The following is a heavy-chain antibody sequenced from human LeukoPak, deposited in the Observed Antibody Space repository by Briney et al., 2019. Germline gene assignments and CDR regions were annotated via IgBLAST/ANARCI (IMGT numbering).Heavy chain of an antibody. CDR2: ISGIDSTI. Sequence: PGGSLRLSCAASGFTFSDYYMSWLRQAPGKGLEWVSYISGIDSTIYYADSVKGRFTISRDNARNSLYLQMNSLRAEDTAVYYCARDAHTGDSHDWGQGTLVTVSS. V-gene: IGHV3-11*01. CDR3: ARDAHTGDSHD. J-gene: IGHJ4*02. CDR1: GFTFSDYY. D-gene: IGHD7-27*01.